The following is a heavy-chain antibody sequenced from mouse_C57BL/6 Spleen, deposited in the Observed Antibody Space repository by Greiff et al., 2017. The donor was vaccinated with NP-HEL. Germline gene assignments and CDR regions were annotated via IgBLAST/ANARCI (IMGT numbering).Heavy chain of an antibody. Sequence: VQLVESGAELVKPGASVKMSCKASGYTFTTYPIEWMKQNHGKSLEWIGNFHPYNDDTKYNEKFKGKATLTVEKSSSTVYLELSRLTSDDSAVYYCARGGYGSSYDAMDYWGQGTSVTVSS. CDR1: GYTFTTYP. D-gene: IGHD1-1*01. J-gene: IGHJ4*01. CDR2: FHPYNDDT. CDR3: ARGGYGSSYDAMDY. V-gene: IGHV1-47*01.